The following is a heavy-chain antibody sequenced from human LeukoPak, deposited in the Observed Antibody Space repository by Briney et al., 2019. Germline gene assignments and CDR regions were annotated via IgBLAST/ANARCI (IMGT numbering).Heavy chain of an antibody. V-gene: IGHV4-30-4*01. Sequence: SETLSLTCTVSGGSISSGDYYWSWIRQPPGKGLEWIGYIYYSGSTYYNPSLKSRVTISVDTSKNQFSLKLSSVTAADTAVYYCAREREYGVIYFDYWGQGTLVTVPS. CDR2: IYYSGST. CDR3: AREREYGVIYFDY. J-gene: IGHJ4*02. CDR1: GGSISSGDYY. D-gene: IGHD3-10*01.